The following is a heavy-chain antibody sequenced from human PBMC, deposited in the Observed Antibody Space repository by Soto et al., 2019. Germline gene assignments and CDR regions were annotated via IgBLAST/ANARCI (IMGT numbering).Heavy chain of an antibody. CDR1: GYTFTSYG. Sequence: QVQLVQSGAEVKKPGASVKVSCKASGYTFTSYGISWVRQAPGQGLEWMGWISAYNGNTNYAQKLQGRVTMTTDTSKSTAYMELRSLRSDDTAVYYCARERGTENVVVPAAVYYFDYWGQGTLVTVSS. D-gene: IGHD2-2*01. J-gene: IGHJ4*02. CDR2: ISAYNGNT. CDR3: ARERGTENVVVPAAVYYFDY. V-gene: IGHV1-18*01.